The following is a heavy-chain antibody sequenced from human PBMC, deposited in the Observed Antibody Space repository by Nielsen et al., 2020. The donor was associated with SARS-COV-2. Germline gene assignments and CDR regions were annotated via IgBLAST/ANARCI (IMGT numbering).Heavy chain of an antibody. CDR1: GFTFSSYD. J-gene: IGHJ6*02. Sequence: GSLRFSCAASGFTFSSYDMHWVRQATGKGLEWVSAIGTAGDTYYPGSVKGRFTISRDNAKNSLYLQMNSLRAEDTAVYYCARDILEDIVVVVAATPYYGMDVWGQGTTVTVSS. V-gene: IGHV3-13*04. CDR3: ARDILEDIVVVVAATPYYGMDV. CDR2: IGTAGDT. D-gene: IGHD2-15*01.